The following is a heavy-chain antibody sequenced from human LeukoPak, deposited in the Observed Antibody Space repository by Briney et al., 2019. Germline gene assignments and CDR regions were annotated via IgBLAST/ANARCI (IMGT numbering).Heavy chain of an antibody. V-gene: IGHV3-66*01. D-gene: IGHD3-10*01. CDR3: AKVAGWDLFKDAFDI. J-gene: IGHJ3*02. CDR1: GFTDSSNY. Sequence: PPGGSLRLSCAASGFTDSSNYMSWVRQAPGKGLEWVSVIYSGGSTYYADSVKGRFTISRHKYNNTLYLQMNSLSPEDTAVYDCAKVAGWDLFKDAFDIWGQGTMVIVSS. CDR2: IYSGGST.